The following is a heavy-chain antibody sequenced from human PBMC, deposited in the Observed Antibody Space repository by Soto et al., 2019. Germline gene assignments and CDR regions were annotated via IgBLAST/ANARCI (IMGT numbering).Heavy chain of an antibody. Sequence: GWYLRLSSAAYGFTFSNAWMSWVRQAPGKGLEWVGRIKSKTDGGTTDYAAPVKGRFTISRDHSKNTLYLQMNSLKTEDTAVYYCTSIDLDSTAYYHTFYYYGMYVCAQVT. CDR2: IKSKTDGGTT. J-gene: IGHJ6*01. CDR1: GFTFSNAW. CDR3: TSIDLDSTAYYHTFYYYGMYV. V-gene: IGHV3-15*01. D-gene: IGHD3-22*01.